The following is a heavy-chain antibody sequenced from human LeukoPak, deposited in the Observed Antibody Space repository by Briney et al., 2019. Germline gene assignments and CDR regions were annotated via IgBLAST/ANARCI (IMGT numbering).Heavy chain of an antibody. CDR1: EGSIRHKTYY. V-gene: IGHV4-39*07. Sequence: SETLSLTCSGSEGSIRHKTYYWVWIRQSPGKGLEWLGCICKNGDTYYNPSVESRLSISVDTSKNQFYLNMTSVTAADTAVYFCARGGDYSFGDWFDPWGQGLLVTVSS. CDR2: ICKNGDT. CDR3: ARGGDYSFGDWFDP. D-gene: IGHD1-26*01. J-gene: IGHJ5*02.